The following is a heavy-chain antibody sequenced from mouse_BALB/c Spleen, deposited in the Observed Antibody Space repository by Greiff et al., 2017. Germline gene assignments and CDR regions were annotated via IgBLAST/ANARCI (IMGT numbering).Heavy chain of an antibody. J-gene: IGHJ4*01. CDR1: GYTFTSYW. Sequence: LQESGAELARPGASVKLSCKASGYTFTSYWMQWVKQRPGQGLEWIGAIYPGDGDTRYTQKFKGKATFTADTSSNTAYMQLSSLTSEDSAVYYCARWLLDYAMDYWGQGTSVTVSS. D-gene: IGHD2-3*01. CDR3: ARWLLDYAMDY. CDR2: IYPGDGDT. V-gene: IGHV1-87*01.